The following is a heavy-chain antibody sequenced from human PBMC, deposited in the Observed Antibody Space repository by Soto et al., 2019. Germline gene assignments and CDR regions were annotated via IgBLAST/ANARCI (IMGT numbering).Heavy chain of an antibody. Sequence: SQTLSLTCAISGDSVSSNSAAWNCIRQSPSRGLEWLGRTYYRSKWYNDYAVSVKSRITINPDTSKNQFSLQLNSVTPEDTAVYYCARETTVSLGYYYYYGMDVWGQGTTVTV. CDR1: GDSVSSNSAA. D-gene: IGHD3-16*02. CDR3: ARETTVSLGYYYYYGMDV. J-gene: IGHJ6*02. CDR2: TYYRSKWYN. V-gene: IGHV6-1*01.